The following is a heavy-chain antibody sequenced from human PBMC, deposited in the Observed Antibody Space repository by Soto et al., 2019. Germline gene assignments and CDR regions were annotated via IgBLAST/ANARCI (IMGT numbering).Heavy chain of an antibody. CDR3: ANRFLEWLPMSDYYYMDV. D-gene: IGHD3-3*01. Sequence: GGSLRLSCAASGFTFSSYAMSWVRQAPGKGLEWVSAISGSGGSTYYTDSVKGRFTISRDNSKNTLYLQMNSLRAEDTAVYYCANRFLEWLPMSDYYYMDVWGKGTTVTVSS. CDR1: GFTFSSYA. V-gene: IGHV3-23*01. CDR2: ISGSGGST. J-gene: IGHJ6*03.